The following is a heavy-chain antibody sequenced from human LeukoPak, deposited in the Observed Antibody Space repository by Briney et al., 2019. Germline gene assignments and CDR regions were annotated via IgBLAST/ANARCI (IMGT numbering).Heavy chain of an antibody. J-gene: IGHJ4*02. CDR2: IFYSGNT. D-gene: IGHD1-26*01. Sequence: SETLSLTCTVSGGSFNTYYWTWIRQPPGKGLEWIGDIFYSGNTNYNPSLKNRVTISLDTSKNHFSLKLSSVTAADTAMYYCARMTGSAWELLIDSWGPGTLVTVSS. V-gene: IGHV4-59*01. CDR3: ARMTGSAWELLIDS. CDR1: GGSFNTYY.